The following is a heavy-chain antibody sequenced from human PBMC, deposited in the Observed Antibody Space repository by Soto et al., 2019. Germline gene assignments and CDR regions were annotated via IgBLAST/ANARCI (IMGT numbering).Heavy chain of an antibody. D-gene: IGHD5-12*01. CDR3: ARAVATIHYYGMEV. J-gene: IGHJ6*02. Sequence: GSLSLSCADSALTLGSYALNWFRQAPGKGLEWVADISASGSRTYYADSVKGRFTISRDDSESTLYLQMNSLRVEDTATYYCARAVATIHYYGMEVWGQGTTVTVSS. CDR2: ISASGSRT. V-gene: IGHV3-23*01. CDR1: ALTLGSYA.